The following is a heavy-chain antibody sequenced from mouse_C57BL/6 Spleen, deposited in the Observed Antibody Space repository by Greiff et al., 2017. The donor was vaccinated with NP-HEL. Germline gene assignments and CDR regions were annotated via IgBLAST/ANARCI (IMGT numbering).Heavy chain of an antibody. Sequence: QVQLQQPGAELVKPGASVKMSCKASGYTFTSYWITWVKQRPGQGLEWIGDIYPGSGSTNYNEKFKSKATLTVDTASSTAYMQLSSLTSEDSAVYCCERPGSYFAMDDWGQGTSVTVSS. V-gene: IGHV1-55*01. CDR1: GYTFTSYW. CDR2: IYPGSGST. CDR3: ERPGSYFAMDD. J-gene: IGHJ4*01.